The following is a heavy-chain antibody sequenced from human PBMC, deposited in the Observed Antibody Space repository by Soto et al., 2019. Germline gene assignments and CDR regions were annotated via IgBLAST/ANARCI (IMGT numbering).Heavy chain of an antibody. J-gene: IGHJ4*02. D-gene: IGHD2-21*01. CDR3: ARARAYCGGDCLSDY. CDR2: IRNKAKSYTT. Sequence: EVQLVESGGGLVQPGGSLRLSCAASGFTFSDHYMDWVRQAPGKGLEWVGRIRNKAKSYTTEYAASVKGRFTISRDDSKNTLHLQMNSLKTEDTAVYYCARARAYCGGDCLSDYWGQGTLVTVSS. CDR1: GFTFSDHY. V-gene: IGHV3-72*01.